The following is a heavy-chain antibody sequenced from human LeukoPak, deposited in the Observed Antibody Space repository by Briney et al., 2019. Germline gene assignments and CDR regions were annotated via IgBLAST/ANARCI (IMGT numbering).Heavy chain of an antibody. J-gene: IGHJ4*02. V-gene: IGHV7-4-1*02. CDR3: AVYPMTTVTRHPDFDD. CDR2: INTITGHP. D-gene: IGHD4-17*01. CDR1: GYTFTSYA. Sequence: ASVKVSCKASGYTFTSYAMNWVRQAPGQGLEWMGSINTITGHPTYAQGITGRFVFSLDTSVSTAYLQISSLKAEDTAVYYCAVYPMTTVTRHPDFDDWGQGTLVTVSS.